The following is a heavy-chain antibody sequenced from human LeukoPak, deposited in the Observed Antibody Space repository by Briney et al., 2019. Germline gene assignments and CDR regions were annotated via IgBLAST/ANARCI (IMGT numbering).Heavy chain of an antibody. CDR1: GFTFSSYG. Sequence: PGGSLRLSCAASGFTFSSYGMSWVRQAPGKGLEWVPAISGSGGSTYYADSVKGRFTISRDNSKNTLYLQMNSLRAEDTAVYYCARDRAVTFPHDYWGQGTLVTVSS. CDR2: ISGSGGST. D-gene: IGHD4-17*01. CDR3: ARDRAVTFPHDY. V-gene: IGHV3-23*01. J-gene: IGHJ4*02.